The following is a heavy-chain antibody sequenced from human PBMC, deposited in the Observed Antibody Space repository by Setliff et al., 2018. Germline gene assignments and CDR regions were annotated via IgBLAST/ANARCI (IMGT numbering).Heavy chain of an antibody. V-gene: IGHV1-18*01. Sequence: ASVKVSCKASGYTFTESIVSWVRQAPGQGLEWLGWIGVYSGNTYTAQRFQGRVTMTTDTSTNMAYLELRGLRSDDTAVYYCLRLVRYCTRTSCQRASGDEVWGQGTLVTVSS. D-gene: IGHD2-2*01. CDR1: GYTFTESI. J-gene: IGHJ4*02. CDR2: IGVYSGNT. CDR3: LRLVRYCTRTSCQRASGDEV.